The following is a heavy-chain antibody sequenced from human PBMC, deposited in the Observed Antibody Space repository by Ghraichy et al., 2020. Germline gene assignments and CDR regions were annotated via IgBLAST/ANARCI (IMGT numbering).Heavy chain of an antibody. J-gene: IGHJ4*02. CDR3: ARGGAGLAD. V-gene: IGHV3-74*01. CDR2: IYSDGIII. Sequence: GGSLRLSCAASGFTFSDNWMYWVRQVPGKGLEWVSHIYSDGIIINYAESVRGRFTISSDIAKSTLYLQMNSLRAEDTAVYFCARGGAGLADWGQGTLVTVSS. CDR1: GFTFSDNW. D-gene: IGHD4/OR15-4a*01.